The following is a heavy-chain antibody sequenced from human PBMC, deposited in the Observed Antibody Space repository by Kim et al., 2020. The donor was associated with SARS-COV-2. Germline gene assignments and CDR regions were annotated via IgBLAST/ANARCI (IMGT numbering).Heavy chain of an antibody. V-gene: IGHV3-21*01. CDR2: ISSSSSYI. J-gene: IGHJ4*02. Sequence: GGSLRLSCAASGFTFSSYSMNWVRQAPGKGLEWVSSISSSSSYIYYADSVKGRFTISRDNAKNSLYLQMNSLRAEEPAVYYCARDLAMVEGFGEYDYFDYWGQGALVTVSS. CDR1: GFTFSSYS. CDR3: ARDLAMVEGFGEYDYFDY. D-gene: IGHD3-10*01.